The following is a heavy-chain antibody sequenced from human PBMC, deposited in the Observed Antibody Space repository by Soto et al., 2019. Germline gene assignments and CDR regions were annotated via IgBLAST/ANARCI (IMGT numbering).Heavy chain of an antibody. J-gene: IGHJ6*02. CDR3: ATHFWRGQSRAYYYGMDV. CDR1: GGTFSSYA. D-gene: IGHD3-3*02. Sequence: QVQLVQSGAEVKKPGSSVKVSCKASGGTFSSYAISWVRQAPGQGLEWMGGIIPIFGTANYAQKFQGRVTITADDSTSTAYMELSSLRSEDTAVYYCATHFWRGQSRAYYYGMDVWGQGTTVTVSS. CDR2: IIPIFGTA. V-gene: IGHV1-69*12.